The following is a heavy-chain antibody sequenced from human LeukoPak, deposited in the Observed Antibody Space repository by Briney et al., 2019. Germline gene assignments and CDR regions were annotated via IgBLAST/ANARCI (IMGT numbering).Heavy chain of an antibody. Sequence: GGSLRLSCAASGFTFSTYAMSCVRQAPGRGLEWVSAISGSGGSTYYADSVKGRFTISRDNSKNTLYLQMNSLRAEDTAIYYCARDSPTFDIWGQGTMVTVSS. CDR1: GFTFSTYA. V-gene: IGHV3-23*01. J-gene: IGHJ3*02. CDR2: ISGSGGST. CDR3: ARDSPTFDI.